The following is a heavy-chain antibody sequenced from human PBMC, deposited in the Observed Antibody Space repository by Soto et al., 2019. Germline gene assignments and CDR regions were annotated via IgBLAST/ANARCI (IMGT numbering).Heavy chain of an antibody. V-gene: IGHV1-18*01. D-gene: IGHD3-10*01. J-gene: IGHJ6*02. CDR2: INAYNGYT. CDR3: TREGSAPYYYYGMDA. CDR1: GYSFTKYG. Sequence: ASVKVSCKASGYSFTKYGSSWGRQAPVQGREWMGWINAYNGYTNYAQNLQGRVFMTADTSTNTAYMELRSLRSDDTAIYYCTREGSAPYYYYGMDAWGQGTTVTVSS.